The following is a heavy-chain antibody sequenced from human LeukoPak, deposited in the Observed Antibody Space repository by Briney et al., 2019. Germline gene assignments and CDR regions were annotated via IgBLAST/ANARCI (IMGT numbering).Heavy chain of an antibody. CDR2: IYHSGST. CDR1: GGSISSGGYS. Sequence: SETLSLTCAVSGGSISSGGYSWSWLRQPPGKGLEWIGYIYHSGSTYYNPSLKSRVTISVDRSKNQFSLKLSSVTAADTAVYYCARGYYYDSSGYCTAYRYFDLWGRGTLVTVSS. V-gene: IGHV4-30-2*01. D-gene: IGHD3-22*01. J-gene: IGHJ2*01. CDR3: ARGYYYDSSGYCTAYRYFDL.